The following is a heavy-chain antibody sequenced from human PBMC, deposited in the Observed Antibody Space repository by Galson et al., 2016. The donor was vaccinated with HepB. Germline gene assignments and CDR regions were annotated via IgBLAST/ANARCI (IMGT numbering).Heavy chain of an antibody. V-gene: IGHV1-2*02. CDR1: GYSFTDYH. Sequence: SVKVSCKASGYSFTDYHLHWVRQAPGQGLEWMGWINPNSGGTYYTQKFQGRVTMTTDTSISTAYMEVRRLRSDDTAVYYCARDPGPWLVDYWGQGTLVTVSS. CDR3: ARDPGPWLVDY. CDR2: INPNSGGT. D-gene: IGHD5-24*01. J-gene: IGHJ4*02.